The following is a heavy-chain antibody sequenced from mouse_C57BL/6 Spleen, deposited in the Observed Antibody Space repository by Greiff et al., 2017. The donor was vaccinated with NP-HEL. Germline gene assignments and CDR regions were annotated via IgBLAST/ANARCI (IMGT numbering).Heavy chain of an antibody. CDR3: AREDYCGSPDY. D-gene: IGHD1-1*01. Sequence: EVQLVESGGGLVKPGGSLKLSCAASGFTINDYGMHWVRQAPEKGLEWVAYISSGSSTIYYADTVKGRFTISRDNAKNTLFLQMTSLRSEDTAMYCGAREDYCGSPDYWGQGTTLTVSS. CDR1: GFTINDYG. J-gene: IGHJ2*01. CDR2: ISSGSSTI. V-gene: IGHV5-17*01.